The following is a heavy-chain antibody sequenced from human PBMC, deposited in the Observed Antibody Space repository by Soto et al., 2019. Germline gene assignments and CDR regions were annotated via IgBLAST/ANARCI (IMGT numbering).Heavy chain of an antibody. CDR1: GFTFSVYT. D-gene: IGHD6-6*01. V-gene: IGHV3-48*02. CDR2: ITSSGTTI. CDR3: ARDGYSTSSDWPWFDP. Sequence: EAQLVESGGGLVQPGGSLRLSCAASGFTFSVYTMHWVRQSPGKGLEWISSITSSGTTISYADSVKGRFTSSRDNAKSSLFLQMETLRDEDTAVYYCARDGYSTSSDWPWFDPWGQGTLVTVSS. J-gene: IGHJ5*02.